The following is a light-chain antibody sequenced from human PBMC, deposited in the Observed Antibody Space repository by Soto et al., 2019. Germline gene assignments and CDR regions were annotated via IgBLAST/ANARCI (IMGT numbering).Light chain of an antibody. CDR1: SSDVGSYNL. V-gene: IGLV2-23*02. CDR3: CSYAGSSTYYV. CDR2: EVS. J-gene: IGLJ1*01. Sequence: QSVLTQPASVSGSPGQSITISCTGTSSDVGSYNLVSWYQQRPGKAPKVMIYEVSQRPSWVSNRFSGSKSGNTASLTISGLQAEDEADYYCCSYAGSSTYYVFGTGTKVTVL.